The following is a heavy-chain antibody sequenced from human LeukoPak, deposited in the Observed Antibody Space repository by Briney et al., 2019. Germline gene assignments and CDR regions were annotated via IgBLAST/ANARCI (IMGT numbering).Heavy chain of an antibody. J-gene: IGHJ3*02. V-gene: IGHV3-30-3*01. CDR1: GFTFSSYP. D-gene: IGHD6-6*01. CDR3: ARDEGYSSSSHAFDI. Sequence: GGSLRLSCAASGFTFSSYPMHWVRQAPGKGLEWVAVISYDGSNKYYADSVKGRFTISRDNSKNTLYLQMNSLRAEDTAVYYCARDEGYSSSSHAFDIWGQGTMVTVSS. CDR2: ISYDGSNK.